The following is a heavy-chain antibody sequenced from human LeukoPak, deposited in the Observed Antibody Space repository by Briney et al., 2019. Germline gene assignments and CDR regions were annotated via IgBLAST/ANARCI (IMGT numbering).Heavy chain of an antibody. CDR1: GFTFSSYE. V-gene: IGHV3-15*01. CDR2: IKSKTDGGTI. Sequence: PGGSLRLSCAASGFTFSSYEMNWVRQAPGKGLEWVGHIKSKTDGGTIDYAAPVKGRFTISRDDSKDTLYLQMNSLKIEDTAVYFCTTPSDNGRTGGQGTLVTVSS. D-gene: IGHD2-8*02. CDR3: TTPSDNGRT. J-gene: IGHJ4*02.